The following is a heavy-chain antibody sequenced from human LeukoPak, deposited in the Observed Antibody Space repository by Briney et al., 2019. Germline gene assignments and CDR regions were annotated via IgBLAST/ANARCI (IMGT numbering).Heavy chain of an antibody. CDR1: GFTFSNYG. CDR2: IWYDGSSK. J-gene: IGHJ4*02. CDR3: VRDSLDY. V-gene: IGHV3-33*01. Sequence: GTSLRLSCAASGFTFSNYGMHWVRQAPGKGLEWVAVIWYDGSSKNYADSVKGRFTISRDNSNNTLYLQKNSLRAEDTAVYYCVRDSLDYWGQGTLVTVSS.